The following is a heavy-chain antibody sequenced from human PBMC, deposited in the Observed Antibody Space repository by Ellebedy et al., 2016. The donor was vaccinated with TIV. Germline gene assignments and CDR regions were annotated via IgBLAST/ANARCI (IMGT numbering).Heavy chain of an antibody. Sequence: ASVKVSCXVSGYTLTELSMHWVRQAPGKGLEWMGGFDPEDGETFYAQNFQGRVTMTEDTSTDTAYMELNSLRSEDTAVYYCATDLSRYYYDNSAYAWGQGTLVTVSS. CDR3: ATDLSRYYYDNSAYA. V-gene: IGHV1-24*01. D-gene: IGHD3-22*01. CDR2: FDPEDGET. J-gene: IGHJ5*02. CDR1: GYTLTELS.